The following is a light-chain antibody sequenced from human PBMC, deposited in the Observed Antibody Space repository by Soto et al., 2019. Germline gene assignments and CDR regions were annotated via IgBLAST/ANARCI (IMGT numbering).Light chain of an antibody. CDR2: DAS. CDR1: RSVSRY. V-gene: IGKV3-11*01. J-gene: IGKJ3*01. Sequence: EIVLTQSPATLSLSPGERATLSCRSSRSVSRYLARYQQKPGQAPRLLIFDASNRATGIPARFSGSGSGTEFTLTISSLEPEDFAVYYCQQRSNWPPFTFGPGTKVDIK. CDR3: QQRSNWPPFT.